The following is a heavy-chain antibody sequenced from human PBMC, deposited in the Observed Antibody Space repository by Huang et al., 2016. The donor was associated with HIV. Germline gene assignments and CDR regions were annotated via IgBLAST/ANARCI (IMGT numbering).Heavy chain of an antibody. V-gene: IGHV3-9*01. Sequence: EVHLVESGGGLVQPGRSLRLSCGASGFTFDEFSMPEVRQRPGEGLEYGAGITGGCDRVFYAASVKGRFTISRDNAKNSLYLQMNSLRVEDTALYYCAHLPEPSSPWTDYWGQGTLVTVSS. CDR3: AHLPEPSSPWTDY. CDR1: GFTFDEFS. J-gene: IGHJ4*02. D-gene: IGHD1-1*01. CDR2: ITGGCDRV.